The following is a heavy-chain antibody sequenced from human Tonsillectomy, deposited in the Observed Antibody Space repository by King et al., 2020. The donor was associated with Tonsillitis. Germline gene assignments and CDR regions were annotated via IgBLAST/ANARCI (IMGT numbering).Heavy chain of an antibody. CDR2: INHSGRT. Sequence: VQLQQWGAGLLKPSETLSLTCAVYGGSFSGYYWSWIRQPPGKGPEGIGEINHSGRTNYNPSLKSRVTISVDTSKNQFSLKLSSVTAADTAVYYCTRGVYYDSSGYYWGLFDYWGQGTLVTVSS. J-gene: IGHJ4*02. D-gene: IGHD3-22*01. CDR1: GGSFSGYY. CDR3: TRGVYYDSSGYYWGLFDY. V-gene: IGHV4-34*01.